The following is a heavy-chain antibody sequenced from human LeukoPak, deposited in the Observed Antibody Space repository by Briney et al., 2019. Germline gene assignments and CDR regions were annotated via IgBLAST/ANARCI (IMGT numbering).Heavy chain of an antibody. V-gene: IGHV3-23*01. CDR1: GFTFSSYA. J-gene: IGHJ4*02. D-gene: IGHD7-27*01. CDR2: ISGSGGST. Sequence: PGGSLRLSCAASGFTFSSYAMSWVRQAPGKGLEWVSAISGSGGSTYYADSVKGRFTISRDNSKNTLYLQMNSLRAEDTAVYYCAKDLLTWGFPLRAGYFDYWGQGTLVTVSS. CDR3: AKDLLTWGFPLRAGYFDY.